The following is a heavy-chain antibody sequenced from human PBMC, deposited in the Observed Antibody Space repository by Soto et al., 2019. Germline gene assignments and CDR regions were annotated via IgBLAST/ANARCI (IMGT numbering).Heavy chain of an antibody. V-gene: IGHV4-59*01. D-gene: IGHD1-26*01. CDR1: GGSISSYY. Sequence: SETLSLTCTVSGGSISSYYWSWIRQPPGKGLEWIGYIYYSGSTNYNPSLKSRVTISVDTSKNQFSLKLSSVTAADTAVYYCARGWWELSPYYYYYYMDVWGKGTTVTVSS. CDR2: IYYSGST. J-gene: IGHJ6*03. CDR3: ARGWWELSPYYYYYYMDV.